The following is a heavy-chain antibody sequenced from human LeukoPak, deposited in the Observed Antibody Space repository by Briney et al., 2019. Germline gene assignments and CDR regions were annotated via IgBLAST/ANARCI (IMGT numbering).Heavy chain of an antibody. CDR1: GGYISGHY. J-gene: IGHJ4*02. Sequence: SETLSLTCAVYGGYISGHYWSWICQSPGKGLEWIGEIGHRGSTNYNPSLKSRLSISMDTSKNQYTLKMTSVSASDTAVYYCAISGHWYGWSYFDHWGQGTLVTVSS. D-gene: IGHD1-26*01. CDR3: AISGHWYGWSYFDH. CDR2: IGHRGST. V-gene: IGHV4-34*01.